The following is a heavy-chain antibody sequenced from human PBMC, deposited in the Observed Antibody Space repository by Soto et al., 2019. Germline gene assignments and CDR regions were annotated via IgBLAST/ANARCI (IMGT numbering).Heavy chain of an antibody. V-gene: IGHV3-15*01. D-gene: IGHD6-19*01. CDR2: IKSETDGGTT. J-gene: IGHJ4*02. Sequence: EVQLVESGGGLVKPGGSLRLSCAASGFTFSNAWMSWVRQAPGKGLEWVGRIKSETDGGTTDYAAPVKGRFTISRDNSKNTLYLQMNSLKTEDTAVYYCTQGLAADYWGQGTLVTVSS. CDR1: GFTFSNAW. CDR3: TQGLAADY.